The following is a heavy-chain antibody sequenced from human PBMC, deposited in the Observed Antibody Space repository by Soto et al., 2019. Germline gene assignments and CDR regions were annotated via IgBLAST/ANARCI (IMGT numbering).Heavy chain of an antibody. J-gene: IGHJ1*01. CDR2: ISSSSSTI. CDR1: GFTFSSYS. D-gene: IGHD6-19*01. CDR3: VKSGYSNGPTLFLQH. Sequence: GGSLRLSCAASGFTFSSYSMNWVRQAPGKGLEWVSYISSSSSTIYYADSVKGRFTISRDNSKNTLYLQMNSLRAEDTAVYYCVKSGYSNGPTLFLQHRGQGTLVTVSS. V-gene: IGHV3-48*01.